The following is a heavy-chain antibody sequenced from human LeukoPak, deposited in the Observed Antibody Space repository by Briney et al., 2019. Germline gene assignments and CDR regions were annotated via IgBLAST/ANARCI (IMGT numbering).Heavy chain of an antibody. J-gene: IGHJ4*02. CDR3: AKDGIDIVVVTAAASVYFDY. CDR1: GFTFSSYG. D-gene: IGHD2-2*01. Sequence: GGALRLSCAASGFTFSSYGMHCVRQSPGKALEGVTFISYDGSNTCYAAYVKGPFTVSRDNSRNTMSLQMTRLRAEDTAVYYCAKDGIDIVVVTAAASVYFDYWGQGTLVTVSS. CDR2: ISYDGSNT. V-gene: IGHV3-30*18.